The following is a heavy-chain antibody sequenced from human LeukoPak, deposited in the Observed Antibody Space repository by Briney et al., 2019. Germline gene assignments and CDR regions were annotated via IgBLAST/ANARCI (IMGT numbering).Heavy chain of an antibody. CDR1: GFTFSSYG. CDR3: AKSRSGSFSPLDY. Sequence: GGSLRLSCAASGFTFSSYGMHWVRQAPGKGLEWVAFIWYDGTNKYYADSVTGRFTISRDNSKNTLFLQVNGLRAEDTAVYYCAKSRSGSFSPLDYWGQGTLVTVSS. J-gene: IGHJ4*02. V-gene: IGHV3-30*02. D-gene: IGHD3-10*01. CDR2: IWYDGTNK.